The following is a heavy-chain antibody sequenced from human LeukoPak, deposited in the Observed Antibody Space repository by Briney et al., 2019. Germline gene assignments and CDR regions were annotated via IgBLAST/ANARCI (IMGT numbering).Heavy chain of an antibody. CDR3: ARDTNWAFDY. J-gene: IGHJ4*02. CDR1: GFTFSTCA. Sequence: GGSLRLSCAASGFTFSTCAMGWVRQAPGKGLGWVSAISGSGGSTFYADSVKGRFTISRDNSKNTVYLQMSGLRAEDTALYYCARDTNWAFDYWGQGTLVTVSS. CDR2: ISGSGGST. D-gene: IGHD1-1*01. V-gene: IGHV3-23*01.